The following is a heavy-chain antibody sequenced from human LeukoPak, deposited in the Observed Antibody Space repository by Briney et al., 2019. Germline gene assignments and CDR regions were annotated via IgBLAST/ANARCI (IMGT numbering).Heavy chain of an antibody. CDR2: IYHSGST. CDR1: GGSISSGGYS. Sequence: PSETLSLTCAVSGGSISSGGYSWSWIRQPPGKGLEWIGYIYHSGSTYYNPSLKSRVTISVDRSKSQFSLKLSSVTAADTAVYYCARGGIAAPPDDAFDIWGQGTMVTVSS. V-gene: IGHV4-30-2*01. J-gene: IGHJ3*02. D-gene: IGHD6-13*01. CDR3: ARGGIAAPPDDAFDI.